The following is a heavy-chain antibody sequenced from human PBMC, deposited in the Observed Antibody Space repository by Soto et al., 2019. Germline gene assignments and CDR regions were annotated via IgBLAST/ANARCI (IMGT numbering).Heavy chain of an antibody. CDR1: GGSISSYY. CDR2: IYYSGNT. Sequence: SETLSLTCTVSGGSISSYYWNWIRQPPGKGLEWIGYIYYSGNTNYNPSLKSRVTISVDTSKNQFSLKLISVTAADTAVYYCARDSTPRDVWGQGTTVTVSS. J-gene: IGHJ6*02. D-gene: IGHD2-15*01. CDR3: ARDSTPRDV. V-gene: IGHV4-59*01.